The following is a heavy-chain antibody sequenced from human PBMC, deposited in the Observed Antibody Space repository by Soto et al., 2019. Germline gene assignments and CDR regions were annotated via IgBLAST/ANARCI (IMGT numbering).Heavy chain of an antibody. Sequence: ASVKVSCKVSGYTLTELSMHWVRQAPGKGLEWMGGFDPEGGETIYAQKFQGRVTMTEDTSTDTAYMELSSLRSEDTAVYYCATVLYGYYYYGMDVWGQGTTVTVS. CDR2: FDPEGGET. J-gene: IGHJ6*02. V-gene: IGHV1-24*01. CDR3: ATVLYGYYYYGMDV. CDR1: GYTLTELS. D-gene: IGHD2-8*01.